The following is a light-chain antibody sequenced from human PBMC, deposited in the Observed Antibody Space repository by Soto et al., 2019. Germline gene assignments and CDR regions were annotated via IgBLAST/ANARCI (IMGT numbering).Light chain of an antibody. CDR1: SSNIGSNT. CDR3: AAWDDSLSGL. Sequence: QSVLTQPPSASGTPGQRITISCSGSSSNIGSNTVNWYQQLPGTSPKLLIYSNNQRPSGVPVRFSGSKSGTSASLAISGLQSEDEADHYCAAWDDSLSGLFGGGTKLTVL. CDR2: SNN. V-gene: IGLV1-44*01. J-gene: IGLJ2*01.